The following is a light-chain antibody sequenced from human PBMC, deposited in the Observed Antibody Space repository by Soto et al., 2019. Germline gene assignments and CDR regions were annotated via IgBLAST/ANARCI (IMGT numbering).Light chain of an antibody. CDR2: GAS. V-gene: IGKV3-20*01. CDR3: QQYGSSPRT. Sequence: EIVLTQSPGTLSLSPGEGVTLSCRASQSVSSNFLAWYKQKPGQSPRLLIYGASNRATGIPDRFSGSGSGTDFTLTISRLEPEDFAVYYCQQYGSSPRTFGQGTKVEIK. J-gene: IGKJ1*01. CDR1: QSVSSNF.